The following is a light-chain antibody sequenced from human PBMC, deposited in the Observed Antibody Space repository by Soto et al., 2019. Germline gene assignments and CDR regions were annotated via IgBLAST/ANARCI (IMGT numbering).Light chain of an antibody. CDR1: SSNIGAGYD. CDR3: QSYDSSLSAPV. V-gene: IGLV1-40*01. CDR2: GNS. Sequence: QSVLSHPPSVSGALGQRVTISCTGSSSNIGAGYDVHWYQQLPGTAPKLLIYGNSNRPSGVPDRFSGSKSGTSASLAITGLQSEDEADYYCQSYDSSLSAPVFGGGTKLTVL. J-gene: IGLJ3*02.